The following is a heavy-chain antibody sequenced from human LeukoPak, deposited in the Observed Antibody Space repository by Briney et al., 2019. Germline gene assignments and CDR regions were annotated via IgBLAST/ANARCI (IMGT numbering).Heavy chain of an antibody. D-gene: IGHD3-10*02. Sequence: SETLSLTCTVSGGSISSGSYYWSWIRQPAGKGLEWIGYIYYSGSTNYNPSLKSRVTISVDTSKNQFSLKLSSVTAADTAVYYCARVVFEELDSDYWGQGTLVTVSS. J-gene: IGHJ4*02. CDR1: GGSISSGSYY. V-gene: IGHV4-61*10. CDR2: IYYSGST. CDR3: ARVVFEELDSDY.